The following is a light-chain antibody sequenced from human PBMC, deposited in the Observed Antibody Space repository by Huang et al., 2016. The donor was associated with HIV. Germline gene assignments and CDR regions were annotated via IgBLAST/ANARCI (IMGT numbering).Light chain of an antibody. CDR2: DTS. J-gene: IGKJ4*01. CDR3: QQRSNWLT. CDR1: QNIDNY. V-gene: IGKV3-11*01. Sequence: EIVLTQSPATLSLSQGDRATLSCRSSQNIDNYLAWYQQKPGQAPRLLIYDTSNRATCIPARCSGGGSGTDFTLSISSLEPEDFAVYLCQQRSNWLTFGGGTKVETK.